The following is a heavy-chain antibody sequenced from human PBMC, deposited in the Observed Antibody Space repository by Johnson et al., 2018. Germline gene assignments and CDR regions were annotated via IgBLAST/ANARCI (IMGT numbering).Heavy chain of an antibody. J-gene: IGHJ6*02. CDR2: ISDRSSTI. CDR3: AREAAGRHYNHYGTDV. CDR1: GFDFGDYY. V-gene: IGHV3-11*01. Sequence: QVQLVESGGGLVKXGGSXRLXCAASGFDFGDYYMSWIRQAPGKGLEWLSYISDRSSTIYYADSVKGRFTISRDNAKSSLYLQLNSLRADDTAVYYCAREAAGRHYNHYGTDVWGQGATVTVS. D-gene: IGHD6-13*01.